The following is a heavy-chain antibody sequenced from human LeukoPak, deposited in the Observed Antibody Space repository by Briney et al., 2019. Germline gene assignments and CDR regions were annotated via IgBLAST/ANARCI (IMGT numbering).Heavy chain of an antibody. CDR1: XXXXSXXY. D-gene: IGHD4-23*01. CDR3: VTAVTPFQYRHAFDI. J-gene: IGHJ3*02. Sequence: GXLRLSCAXXXXXXSXXYMXXXRXAPXXXLEXXXRXRNKPNYYTTEYAASVKGRFTISRDDSKNSLYLQLNSLKAEDTAVYYCVTAVTPFQYRHAFDIWGQGTMVTVAS. CDR2: XRNKPNYYTT. V-gene: IGHV3-72*01.